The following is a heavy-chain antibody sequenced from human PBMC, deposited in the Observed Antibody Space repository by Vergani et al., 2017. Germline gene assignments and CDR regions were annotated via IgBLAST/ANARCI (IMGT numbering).Heavy chain of an antibody. Sequence: QVQLVQSGAEVKKPGASVKVSCKASGYTFTSYAMHWVRQAPGQRLEWMGWINAGNGNTKYSQKFQGRVTITRDTSASTAYMELSSLRSEDTAVYYCARDIVEIAVADYRGAFDYWGQGTLVTVSS. CDR3: ARDIVEIAVADYRGAFDY. D-gene: IGHD6-19*01. J-gene: IGHJ4*02. CDR1: GYTFTSYA. CDR2: INAGNGNT. V-gene: IGHV1-3*01.